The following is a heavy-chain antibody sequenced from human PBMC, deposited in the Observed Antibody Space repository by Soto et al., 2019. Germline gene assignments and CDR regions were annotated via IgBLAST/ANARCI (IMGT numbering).Heavy chain of an antibody. CDR2: INAGNGNT. D-gene: IGHD6-19*01. CDR1: GYTFTSYA. V-gene: IGHV1-3*01. Sequence: ASVKVSCKASGYTFTSYAMHWVRQAPGQRLEWMGWINAGNGNTKYSQKFQGRFTITRDTSASTAYMELSSLISEDTAVYYCARDWQWLDLDYWGQGTLVTVSS. CDR3: ARDWQWLDLDY. J-gene: IGHJ4*02.